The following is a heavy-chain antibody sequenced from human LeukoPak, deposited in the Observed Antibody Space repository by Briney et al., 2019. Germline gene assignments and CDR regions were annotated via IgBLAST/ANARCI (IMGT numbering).Heavy chain of an antibody. CDR1: GFTVSGSY. D-gene: IGHD5-18*01. V-gene: IGHV3-53*01. J-gene: IGHJ4*02. CDR3: ASPVAGTALILGY. CDR2: IYSGGGT. Sequence: PGGSLRLSCAVSGFTVSGSYMSWVRQAPGKGLEWVSVIYSGGGTYYADSVKGRSTISRDNSKNTLYLQLNSLRVEDTAVYYCASPVAGTALILGYWGQGTLVTVSS.